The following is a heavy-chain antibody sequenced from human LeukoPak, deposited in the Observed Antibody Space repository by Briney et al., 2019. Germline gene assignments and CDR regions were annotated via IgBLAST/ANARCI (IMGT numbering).Heavy chain of an antibody. V-gene: IGHV3-23*01. Sequence: GGSLRLSCAASGFTFSNYAMSWVRQAPGKGLEWVSLISGSGDATKYADSVKGRFTISRDNSKNTLYLQMNSLRAEDTAVYYCAKGGLRYFPHWGQGTLVTVSS. J-gene: IGHJ4*02. CDR1: GFTFSNYA. D-gene: IGHD3-9*01. CDR3: AKGGLRYFPH. CDR2: ISGSGDAT.